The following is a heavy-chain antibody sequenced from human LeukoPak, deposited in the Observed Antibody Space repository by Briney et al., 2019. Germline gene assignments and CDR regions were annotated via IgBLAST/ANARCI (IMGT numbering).Heavy chain of an antibody. CDR3: ARTMVRDLMVGWFDP. CDR1: GFTFSSDA. D-gene: IGHD3-10*01. Sequence: GRSLRLSCAASGFTFSSDAMHWVRQAPGKGLEWVSVIYSGGSTYYADSAKGRFTISRYNSKNTLYLQMNSLRAEDTAVYYCARTMVRDLMVGWFDPWGQGTLVTVSS. CDR2: IYSGGST. J-gene: IGHJ5*02. V-gene: IGHV3-53*01.